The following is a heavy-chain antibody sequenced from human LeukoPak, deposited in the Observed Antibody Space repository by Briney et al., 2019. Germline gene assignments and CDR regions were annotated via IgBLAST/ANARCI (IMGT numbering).Heavy chain of an antibody. Sequence: GGPLRLSCAASGFTSRSYAMSWVRQAPGKGLEWVSSISNTCDSTYYADSVKGRFTISRDNSKNTLYLQMNSLRAEDTAVYYCAKAHPTANWGPNPYAFDIWGQGTMVTVSS. D-gene: IGHD7-27*01. J-gene: IGHJ3*02. CDR1: GFTSRSYA. V-gene: IGHV3-23*01. CDR2: ISNTCDST. CDR3: AKAHPTANWGPNPYAFDI.